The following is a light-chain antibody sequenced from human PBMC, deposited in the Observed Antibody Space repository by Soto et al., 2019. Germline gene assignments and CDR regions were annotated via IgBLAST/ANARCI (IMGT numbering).Light chain of an antibody. Sequence: QSVLTQPPSASETPGQRVTISCSGSSSNIGTNSVYWYQQLPGTAPKLLIYDNERPSGVPDRFSGSKSGTSASLAISGLQSEDEADYYCAAWDASLNGVVFGGGTKLTVL. V-gene: IGLV1-44*01. CDR1: SSNIGTNS. J-gene: IGLJ2*01. CDR2: DN. CDR3: AAWDASLNGVV.